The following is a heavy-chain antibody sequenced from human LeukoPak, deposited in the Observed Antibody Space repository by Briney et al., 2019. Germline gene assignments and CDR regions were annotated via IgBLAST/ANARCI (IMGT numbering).Heavy chain of an antibody. J-gene: IGHJ4*02. CDR1: GGSISSGGYS. D-gene: IGHD3-22*01. CDR2: IYYSGNT. Sequence: PSQTLSLTCAVSGGSISSGGYSWSWIRQPPGKGPEWIGYIYYSGNTYYNPSLKSRVTISGDTSKNQFSLKLSSVTAADTAVYYCARGRILRYYYDSSGYSNPYFDYWGQGTLVTVSS. V-gene: IGHV4-30-4*07. CDR3: ARGRILRYYYDSSGYSNPYFDY.